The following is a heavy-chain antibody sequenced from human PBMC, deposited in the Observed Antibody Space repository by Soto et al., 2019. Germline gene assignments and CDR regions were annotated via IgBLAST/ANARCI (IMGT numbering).Heavy chain of an antibody. CDR3: ARREVVPSYYSSMDV. V-gene: IGHV3-48*02. CDR2: ISASSTII. CDR1: GFTFSTYG. J-gene: IGHJ6*02. Sequence: EVQLVESGGGLVQPGGSLRLSCAASGFTFSTYGMSWVRQAPRKGLEWVSYISASSTIIYYADSVKGRFTVSRDNAKQPLYLQMNSLRDEDTAMYYCARREVVPSYYSSMDVWGQGTTVTVSS. D-gene: IGHD2-15*01.